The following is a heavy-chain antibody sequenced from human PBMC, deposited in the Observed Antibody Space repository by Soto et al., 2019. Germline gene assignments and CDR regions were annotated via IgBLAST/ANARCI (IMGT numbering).Heavy chain of an antibody. CDR3: ARGRRGYSDYGWFDP. CDR1: GYTFTSYG. D-gene: IGHD5-12*01. CDR2: ISAYNGNT. J-gene: IGHJ5*02. V-gene: IGHV1-18*01. Sequence: ASVKVSCKASGYTFTSYGISWVRQAPGQGLEWMGWISAYNGNTNYAQKLQGRVTMTTDTSTSTAYMELRSLRSDDTAVYYCARGRRGYSDYGWFDPWGQGTLVTVSS.